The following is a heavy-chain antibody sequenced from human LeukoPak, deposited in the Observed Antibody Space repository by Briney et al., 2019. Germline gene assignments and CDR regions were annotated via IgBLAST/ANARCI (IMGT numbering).Heavy chain of an antibody. Sequence: SETLSLTCTVSGYSISSGYYWGWIRQPPGKGLEWIGSIYHSGSTYYNPSLKSRVTISVDTSKNQFSLQLTSVSAADTAVYFCARRAYSAAYWKHFDYWGQGTLVTVSS. J-gene: IGHJ4*02. V-gene: IGHV4-38-2*02. CDR1: GYSISSGYY. D-gene: IGHD1-1*01. CDR3: ARRAYSAAYWKHFDY. CDR2: IYHSGST.